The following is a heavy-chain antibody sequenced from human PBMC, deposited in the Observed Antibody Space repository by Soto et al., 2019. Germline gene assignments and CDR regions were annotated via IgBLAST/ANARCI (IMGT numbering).Heavy chain of an antibody. J-gene: IGHJ5*02. Sequence: SETLSLTCSFSCDSSSTSTYSGSWIRQPPVKALEWVGFIYLGGVTSYNPSLKSRVSISLDTSHNQCSLKLGSVTAADTAVYYCAGMPYTSGLRFEPWGTGTMVIVSS. D-gene: IGHD6-19*01. CDR1: CDSSSTSTYS. CDR2: IYLGGVT. V-gene: IGHV4-30-2*01. CDR3: AGMPYTSGLRFEP.